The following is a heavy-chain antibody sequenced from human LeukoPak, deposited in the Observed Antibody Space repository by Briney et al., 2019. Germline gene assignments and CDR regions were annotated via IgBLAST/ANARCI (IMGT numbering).Heavy chain of an antibody. CDR2: VLPVLGLS. Sequence: SVKVSCKASGGTYSSYSINWVRQAPGQGLEWMGRVLPVLGLSKTAQNFQGRVTITADKSTTTAYMELSSLRAEDTALYYCARDHKGGDGADAFDIWGHGTMVTVSS. CDR3: ARDHKGGDGADAFDI. CDR1: GGTYSSYS. V-gene: IGHV1-69*04. J-gene: IGHJ3*02. D-gene: IGHD5-24*01.